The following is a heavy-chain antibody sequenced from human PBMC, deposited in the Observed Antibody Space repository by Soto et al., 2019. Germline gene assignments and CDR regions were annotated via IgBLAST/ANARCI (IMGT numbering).Heavy chain of an antibody. CDR3: ARHSEGRGRWYSSSWYGVPMFDP. Sequence: KPSETLSLTCTVSGGSISSSSYYWGWIRQPPGKGLEWIGSIYYSGSTYYNPSLKSRVTISVDTSKNQFSLKLSSVTAADTAVYYCARHSEGRGRWYSSSWYGVPMFDPWGQGTLVTVSS. CDR2: IYYSGST. D-gene: IGHD6-13*01. V-gene: IGHV4-39*01. J-gene: IGHJ5*02. CDR1: GGSISSSSYY.